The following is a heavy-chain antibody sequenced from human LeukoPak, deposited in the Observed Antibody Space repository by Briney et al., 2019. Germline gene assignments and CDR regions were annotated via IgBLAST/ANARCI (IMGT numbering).Heavy chain of an antibody. CDR1: GGSISSYY. Sequence: SETLSLTCTVSGGSISSYYWSWVRQPPGKGLEWIGYIYYSGSTNYNPSLKSRVTISVDTSKNQFSLKLSSVTAADTAVYYCARGIAAAGLFDYWGQGTLVTVSS. CDR2: IYYSGST. D-gene: IGHD6-13*01. V-gene: IGHV4-59*08. J-gene: IGHJ4*02. CDR3: ARGIAAAGLFDY.